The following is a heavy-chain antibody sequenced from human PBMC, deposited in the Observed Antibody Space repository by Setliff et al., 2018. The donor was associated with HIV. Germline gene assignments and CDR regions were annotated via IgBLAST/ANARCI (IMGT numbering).Heavy chain of an antibody. CDR1: GYTFTSYG. J-gene: IGHJ3*02. V-gene: IGHV1-18*01. D-gene: IGHD3-3*01. CDR3: ARPYNFWSGFPDAFDI. CDR2: ISAYNGNT. Sequence: ASVKVSCKASGYTFTSYGISWVRQAPGQGLEWMGWISAYNGNTNYAQKLQGRVSMTTDTSTSTAYMELRRLRSDDTAVCYCARPYNFWSGFPDAFDIWGQGTMVTVSS.